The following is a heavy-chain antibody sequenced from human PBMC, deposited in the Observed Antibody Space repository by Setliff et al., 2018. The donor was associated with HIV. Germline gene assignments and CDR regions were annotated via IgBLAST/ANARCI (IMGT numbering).Heavy chain of an antibody. J-gene: IGHJ5*02. CDR2: IYYTGRT. V-gene: IGHV4-59*01. Sequence: SETLSLTCTVSGGSISTYYWSWIRQAPGRGLEWIGYIYYTGRTNYNPSLKTRVTMSLDSSKKQFSLKLSSVTAADTAVYFCARDVGGFTVFAVPRGGFDPWGQGTLVTVSS. CDR3: ARDVGGFTVFAVPRGGFDP. CDR1: GGSISTYY. D-gene: IGHD3-3*01.